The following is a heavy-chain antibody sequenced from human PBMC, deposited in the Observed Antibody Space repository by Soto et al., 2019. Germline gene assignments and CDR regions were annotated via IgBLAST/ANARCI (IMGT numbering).Heavy chain of an antibody. CDR1: GGTFSSYA. V-gene: IGHV1-69*06. Sequence: QVQLVQSGAEVKKPGSSVKVSCKASGGTFSSYAISWVRQAPGQGLEWMGGIIPIFGTANYAQKVQGRVTITADKSTSTADMELSSLRSESTAVYYCASRAFGSGYYYGMDVWGQGTTVTVSS. CDR3: ASRAFGSGYYYGMDV. J-gene: IGHJ6*02. D-gene: IGHD3-3*01. CDR2: IIPIFGTA.